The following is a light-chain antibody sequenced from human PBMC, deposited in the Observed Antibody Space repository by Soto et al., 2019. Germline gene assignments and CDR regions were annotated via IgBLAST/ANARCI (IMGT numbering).Light chain of an antibody. Sequence: QSVLTQPPSASGTPGQRVTISCFGSSSNIGSNYVYWYQQLPGTAPKLLIYRNNQRPSGVPDRFSGSKSGTSASLAISGLRSEDEADYYCAAWDDSLSGHYVFRTGTKVTVL. CDR2: RNN. CDR1: SSNIGSNY. CDR3: AAWDDSLSGHYV. V-gene: IGLV1-47*01. J-gene: IGLJ1*01.